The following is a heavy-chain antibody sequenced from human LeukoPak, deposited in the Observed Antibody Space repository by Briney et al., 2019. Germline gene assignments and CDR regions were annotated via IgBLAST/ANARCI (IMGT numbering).Heavy chain of an antibody. D-gene: IGHD6-13*01. CDR3: ARGAGRQQLVKGFDY. Sequence: PGGSLRLSCAASGFTFSRSAMNWVRQAPGKGLEWVSSISSSSYIYYADSVKGRFTISRDNAKNSLYLQMNSLRAEDTAVYYCARGAGRQQLVKGFDYWGQGTLVTVSS. CDR2: ISSSSYI. J-gene: IGHJ4*02. V-gene: IGHV3-21*01. CDR1: GFTFSRSA.